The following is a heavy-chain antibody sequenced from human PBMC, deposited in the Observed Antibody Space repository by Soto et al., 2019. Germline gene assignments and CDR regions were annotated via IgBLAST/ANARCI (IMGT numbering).Heavy chain of an antibody. V-gene: IGHV3-74*01. J-gene: IGHJ6*03. CDR2: INNDGSVS. D-gene: IGHD2-15*01. CDR1: GFTFSNYW. CDR3: ARGDCVGGTCYSVAGSFCYYMDV. Sequence: EVQLVESGGGLVQPGGSLRLSCVASGFTFSNYWMYWVRQAPGEGLVWVSRINNDGSVSSYADSVKGRLTISRDNVKNTLYLQLDSLRGEDTAVYYCARGDCVGGTCYSVAGSFCYYMDVWGKGTTVTVFS.